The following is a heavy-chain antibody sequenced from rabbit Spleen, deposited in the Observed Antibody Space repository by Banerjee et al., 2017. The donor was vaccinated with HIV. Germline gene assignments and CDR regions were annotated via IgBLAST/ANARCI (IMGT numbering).Heavy chain of an antibody. J-gene: IGHJ6*01. CDR2: IHTGIGRNT. CDR1: GFSFSSGYD. Sequence: QSLEESGGDLVKPGASLTLTCTASGFSFSSGYDMFWVRQAPGKGLEWIAGIHTGIGRNTYYASWAKGRITISKTASTTVTLQMTSLTAADTATYFCARGAAISYFNYYTNGMDLWGPGTLVTVS. V-gene: IGHV1S40*01. D-gene: IGHD8-1*01. CDR3: ARGAAISYFNYYTNGMDL.